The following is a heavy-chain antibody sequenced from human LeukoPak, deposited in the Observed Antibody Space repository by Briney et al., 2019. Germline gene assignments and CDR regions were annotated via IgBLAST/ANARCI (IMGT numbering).Heavy chain of an antibody. Sequence: ASVKVSCKASDYTITSYGISWVRQAPGQGLEWMGWISADNGNTNYAQKLQGRVTMTTDTSTSTAYMELRSLRSDDTAVYYCAREGSIYDYVWGSYRKATYYYYYMDVWGKGTTVTVSS. CDR3: AREGSIYDYVWGSYRKATYYYYYMDV. J-gene: IGHJ6*03. CDR2: ISADNGNT. V-gene: IGHV1-18*01. CDR1: DYTITSYG. D-gene: IGHD3-16*02.